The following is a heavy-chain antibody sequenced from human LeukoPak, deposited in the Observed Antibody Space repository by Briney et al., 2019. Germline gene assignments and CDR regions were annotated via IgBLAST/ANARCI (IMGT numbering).Heavy chain of an antibody. Sequence: PSENLSLTCTVSGGSISSSSYYWGWIRQPPGKGLEWIGSIYYSGSTYYNPSLKSRVTISVDTSKNQFSLKLSSVTAADTAVYYCARLDYGDINYWGQGTLVTVSS. V-gene: IGHV4-39*01. J-gene: IGHJ4*02. CDR1: GGSISSSSYY. D-gene: IGHD4-17*01. CDR3: ARLDYGDINY. CDR2: IYYSGST.